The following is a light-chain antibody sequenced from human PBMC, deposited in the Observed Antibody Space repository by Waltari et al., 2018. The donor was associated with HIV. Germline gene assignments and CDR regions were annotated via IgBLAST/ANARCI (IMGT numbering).Light chain of an antibody. CDR2: GAS. J-gene: IGKJ3*01. V-gene: IGKV1-39*01. CDR1: QSISTY. CDR3: QQSYSSFPFT. Sequence: DVQLTQSPSSLSASVGDKVHITCRASQSISTYLHWYQQKPGKAPNLLIYGASTLQSGVPSRFSGSGSGTDFTLTINSLQPEDIATYFCQQSYSSFPFTFGPGTKLHIK.